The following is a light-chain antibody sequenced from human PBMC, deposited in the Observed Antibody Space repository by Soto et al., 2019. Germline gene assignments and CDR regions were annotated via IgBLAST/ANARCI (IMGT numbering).Light chain of an antibody. CDR1: QGLAGW. CDR3: QQASSFPST. CDR2: GAS. V-gene: IGKV1-12*01. Sequence: DIQLAQSPSSVSASVGDRVTITCRASQGLAGWLGWYQQKPGTAPKLLISGASSLQNGVPSRFSGNGSGTDFSLTISSLQPDDFATYFCQQASSFPSTFGHGTRLEFK. J-gene: IGKJ5*01.